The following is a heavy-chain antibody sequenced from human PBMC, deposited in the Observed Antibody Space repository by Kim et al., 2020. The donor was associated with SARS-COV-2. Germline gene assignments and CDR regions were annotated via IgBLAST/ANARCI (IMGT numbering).Heavy chain of an antibody. Sequence: GGSLRLSCAASGFTFSSYGMHWVRQAPGKGLEWVAVISYDGSNKYYADSVKGRFTISRDNSKNTLYLQMNSLRAEDTAVYYCAKDRVVVIPDLFDYWGQGTLVTVSS. D-gene: IGHD3-22*01. J-gene: IGHJ4*02. V-gene: IGHV3-30*18. CDR3: AKDRVVVIPDLFDY. CDR1: GFTFSSYG. CDR2: ISYDGSNK.